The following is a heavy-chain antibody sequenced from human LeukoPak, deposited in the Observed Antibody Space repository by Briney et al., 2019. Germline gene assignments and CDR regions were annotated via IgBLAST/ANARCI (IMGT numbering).Heavy chain of an antibody. CDR3: AARNY. V-gene: IGHV3-53*01. J-gene: IGHJ4*02. CDR2: IYSRGAT. Sequence: GGTLRLSCAASGFSVSNNYMSWVRQAPGKGLEGVSVIYSRGATYYADSVKGRFTISRDNSKNTLYLQMNSLRVEDTAVYYCAARNYWGQGTLVTVSS. CDR1: GFSVSNNY. D-gene: IGHD1-14*01.